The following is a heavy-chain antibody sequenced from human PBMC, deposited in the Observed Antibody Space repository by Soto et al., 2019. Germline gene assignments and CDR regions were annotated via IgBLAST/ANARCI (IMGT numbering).Heavy chain of an antibody. CDR1: GYTFTSYG. CDR2: ISAYNGNT. CDR3: ARDGYYDFWSGYYPMIDY. Sequence: QVQLVQSGAEVKKPGASVKVSCKASGYTFTSYGISWVRQAPGQGLEWMGWISAYNGNTNYAQKXQGRVTMTTDXXTXTXXMELRSLRSDDTAVYYCARDGYYDFWSGYYPMIDYWGQGTLVTVSS. V-gene: IGHV1-18*01. J-gene: IGHJ4*02. D-gene: IGHD3-3*01.